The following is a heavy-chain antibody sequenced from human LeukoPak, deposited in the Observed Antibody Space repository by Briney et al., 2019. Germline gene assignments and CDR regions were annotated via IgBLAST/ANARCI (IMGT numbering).Heavy chain of an antibody. V-gene: IGHV4-31*03. D-gene: IGHD4-17*01. J-gene: IGHJ4*02. CDR3: ARKYGDYPYYFDY. CDR2: IYYSGST. Sequence: PSQTLSLTCTVSGGSISSGGYYWSWIRQHPGQGLEWIGYIYYSGSTYYNPSLKSRVTISVDTSKNQFSLKLSSVTAADTAVYYCARKYGDYPYYFDYWGQGTLVTVSS. CDR1: GGSISSGGYY.